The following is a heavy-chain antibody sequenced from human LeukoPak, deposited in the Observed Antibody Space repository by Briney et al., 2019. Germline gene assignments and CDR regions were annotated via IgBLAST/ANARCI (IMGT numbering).Heavy chain of an antibody. J-gene: IGHJ4*02. CDR3: ARGPTLGNDF. CDR2: INPNSGGT. Sequence: ASVKVSCKASGYTFTAYYIHWVRQAPGQGLEWMGWINPNSGGTNYVQKFQGRVTMTRDTSISTVYMELSRLTSDDTAVYYCARGPTLGNDFWGQGTLVTVSS. V-gene: IGHV1-2*02. CDR1: GYTFTAYY. D-gene: IGHD2-15*01.